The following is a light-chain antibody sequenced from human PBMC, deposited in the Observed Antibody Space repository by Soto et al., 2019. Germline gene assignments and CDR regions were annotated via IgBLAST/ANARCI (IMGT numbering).Light chain of an antibody. CDR2: GAS. CDR3: QQYGSSPPFT. V-gene: IGKV3-20*01. J-gene: IGKJ3*01. Sequence: IVLTQSPGTLSLTPGERATLSCRASQSVSSSYLAWYQQKPGQAPRLLLYGASSRATGIPDRCSGSGSGTDFTLTISRLEPEDSAVYYCQQYGSSPPFTFGPGTRVDIK. CDR1: QSVSSSY.